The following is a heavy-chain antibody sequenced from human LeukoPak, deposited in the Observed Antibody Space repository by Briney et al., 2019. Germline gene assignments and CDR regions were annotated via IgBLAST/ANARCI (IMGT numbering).Heavy chain of an antibody. J-gene: IGHJ4*02. Sequence: SETLSLTCTVSGGSISSYYWSWIRQSPGKGLEWIGYIYTSGSTNYNPSLKSRVTISVDTSKDQFSLKLSSVTAADTAVYYCARGTRIAVAAYYFDYWGQGTLVTVSS. V-gene: IGHV4-4*09. CDR1: GGSISSYY. CDR3: ARGTRIAVAAYYFDY. D-gene: IGHD6-19*01. CDR2: IYTSGST.